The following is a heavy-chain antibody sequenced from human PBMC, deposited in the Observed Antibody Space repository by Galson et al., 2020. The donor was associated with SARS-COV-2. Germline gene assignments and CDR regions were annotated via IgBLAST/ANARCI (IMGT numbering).Heavy chain of an antibody. CDR3: VRDGEATNWAATRGPLDI. V-gene: IGHV3-33*01. CDR2: IWYDGSNK. Sequence: PGGSLRLSCAASGFTFSSYGMHWVRQAPGKGLEWVAVIWYDGSNKYYADSVKGRFAMSRDDSKNTLYLQMSSLRVEDSAMYYCVRDGEATNWAATRGPLDIWGQGTMVTVSS. J-gene: IGHJ3*02. CDR1: GFTFSSYG. D-gene: IGHD1-1*01.